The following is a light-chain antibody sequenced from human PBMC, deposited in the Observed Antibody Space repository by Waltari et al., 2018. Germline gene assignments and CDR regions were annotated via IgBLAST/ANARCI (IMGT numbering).Light chain of an antibody. Sequence: EIVLTQSPATLSLSPGERATLSCRASQTVSSYLAWYQQKPGQSPRLLIYDASNRATGISARFSGRGSGTAFTLTISSLEAEDFAVYYCQQRSNWPITFGQGTRLEIK. CDR1: QTVSSY. V-gene: IGKV3-11*01. CDR3: QQRSNWPIT. CDR2: DAS. J-gene: IGKJ5*01.